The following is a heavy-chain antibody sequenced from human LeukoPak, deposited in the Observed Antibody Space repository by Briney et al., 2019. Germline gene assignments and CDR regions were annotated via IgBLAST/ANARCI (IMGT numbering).Heavy chain of an antibody. CDR3: ARDRGQQLVPEIFDY. CDR2: INPNSGGT. J-gene: IGHJ4*02. Sequence: ASVKVSCKASGYTFTGYYMHWVRQAPGQGLEWMGWINPNSGGTNYAQKFQGRVTMTRDTSISTAYMELSRLRSDDTAVYYCARDRGQQLVPEIFDYWGQGTLVTVSS. D-gene: IGHD6-13*01. CDR1: GYTFTGYY. V-gene: IGHV1-2*02.